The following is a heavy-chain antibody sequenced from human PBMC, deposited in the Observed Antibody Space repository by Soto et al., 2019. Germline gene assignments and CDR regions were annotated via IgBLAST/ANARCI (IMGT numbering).Heavy chain of an antibody. CDR1: GYTLTELS. V-gene: IGHV1-24*01. D-gene: IGHD1-7*01. J-gene: IGHJ1*01. CDR3: ATGQAAATILQH. CDR2: FDPEDGET. Sequence: ASVKVSCKVSGYTLTELSMHWVRQAPGKGLEWMGGFDPEDGETIYAQKFQGRVTMTEDTSTDTAYMELSSLRSEDTAVYYCATGQAAATILQHWGQGTLVTVST.